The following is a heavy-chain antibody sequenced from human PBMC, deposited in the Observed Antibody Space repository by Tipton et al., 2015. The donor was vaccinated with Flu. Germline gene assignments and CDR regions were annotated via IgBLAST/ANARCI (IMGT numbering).Heavy chain of an antibody. Sequence: SLRLSCIGSGFTFADHSVGWFRQAPEKGLEWVGFIRSKTYGGTAEYAASVKGRFSISRDDSRNIAYLQMTSLKTEDTATYYCTANFVSTADYWGQGTLVTVSS. V-gene: IGHV3-49*03. J-gene: IGHJ4*02. D-gene: IGHD5/OR15-5a*01. CDR2: IRSKTYGGTA. CDR3: TANFVSTADY. CDR1: GFTFADHS.